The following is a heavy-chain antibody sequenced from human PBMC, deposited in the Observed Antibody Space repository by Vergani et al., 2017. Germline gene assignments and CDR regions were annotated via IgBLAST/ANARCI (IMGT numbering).Heavy chain of an antibody. D-gene: IGHD2-15*01. V-gene: IGHV1-8*01. CDR1: GYTFTSYD. CDR3: ARRRDIVVVVAATPRYYYYMDV. J-gene: IGHJ6*03. CDR2: MNPNRGNT. Sequence: QVQLVQSGAEVKKPGASVKVSCKASGYTFTSYDINWVRQATGQGLEWMGWMNPNRGNTGYAQKFQGRVTMTRNTSISTAYMELSSLRSEDTAVYYCARRRDIVVVVAATPRYYYYMDVWGKGTTVTVSS.